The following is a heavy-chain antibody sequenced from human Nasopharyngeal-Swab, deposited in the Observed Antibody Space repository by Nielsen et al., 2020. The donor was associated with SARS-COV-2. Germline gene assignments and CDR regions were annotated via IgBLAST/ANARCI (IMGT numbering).Heavy chain of an antibody. J-gene: IGHJ6*03. CDR3: ATQDGYNYYYYYMDV. CDR2: IIPIFGTA. V-gene: IGHV1-69*06. Sequence: WVRQAPGQGLEWMGGIIPIFGTANYAQKFQGRATITADKSTSTAYMELSSLRSEDTAVYYCATQDGYNYYYYYMDVWSKGTTVTVSS. D-gene: IGHD5-24*01.